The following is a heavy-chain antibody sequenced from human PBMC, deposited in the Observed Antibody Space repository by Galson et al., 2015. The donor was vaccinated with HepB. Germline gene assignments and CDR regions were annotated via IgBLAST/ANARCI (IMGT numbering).Heavy chain of an antibody. V-gene: IGHV3-30*03. Sequence: SLRLSCAASGFTISSYGIHWVRQAPGEGLEWVAVISYDGNNKYYADSVKGRFTISRDNSKNTLYLQMNSLRAEDTAVYYCAVGTSFALDSWGQGTLVTVSS. J-gene: IGHJ4*02. CDR3: AVGTSFALDS. D-gene: IGHD2/OR15-2a*01. CDR2: ISYDGNNK. CDR1: GFTISSYG.